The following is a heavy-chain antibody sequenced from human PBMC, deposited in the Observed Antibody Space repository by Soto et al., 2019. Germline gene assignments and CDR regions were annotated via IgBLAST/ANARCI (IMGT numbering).Heavy chain of an antibody. V-gene: IGHV3-23*01. Sequence: GGSLRLSCAASGFTFSSYAMSWVRQAPGKGLEWVSAISGSGGSTYYADYVKGRFTISRDNSKNTLYLQMNSLRAEDTAVYYCAKKGHQYYDILTGQYYYYGMDVWGQGTTVTVSS. D-gene: IGHD3-9*01. CDR3: AKKGHQYYDILTGQYYYYGMDV. CDR2: ISGSGGST. CDR1: GFTFSSYA. J-gene: IGHJ6*02.